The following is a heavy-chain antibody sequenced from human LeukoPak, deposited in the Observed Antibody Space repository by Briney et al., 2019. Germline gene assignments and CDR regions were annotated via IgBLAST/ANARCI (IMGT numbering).Heavy chain of an antibody. CDR2: ISAYNGNT. D-gene: IGHD3-10*01. Sequence: PMASVKVSCKASGYTFTSYGISCVRQAPGQGLEWVGCISAYNGNTNYAQKLQGRVTMTTDTSTSTAYMELRSLRSDDTAVYYCARDGYYYGSGSPFDYWGQGTLVTVSS. J-gene: IGHJ4*02. CDR1: GYTFTSYG. V-gene: IGHV1-18*01. CDR3: ARDGYYYGSGSPFDY.